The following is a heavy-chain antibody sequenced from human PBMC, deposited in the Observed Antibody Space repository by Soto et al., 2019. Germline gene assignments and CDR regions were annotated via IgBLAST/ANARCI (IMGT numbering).Heavy chain of an antibody. J-gene: IGHJ4*02. CDR1: GYTFSTYG. Sequence: QVQLVQSGTEVKKPGASVKVSCKASGYTFSTYGIHWVRQAPGQGLEWMGWISGYNGNTNYAQIFQGRVTMTTDTSTKMVYMELRSLRFEDTAVYYCARGAHGSGYAVYWGQGTLVTVSS. D-gene: IGHD3-3*01. CDR3: ARGAHGSGYAVY. CDR2: ISGYNGNT. V-gene: IGHV1-18*01.